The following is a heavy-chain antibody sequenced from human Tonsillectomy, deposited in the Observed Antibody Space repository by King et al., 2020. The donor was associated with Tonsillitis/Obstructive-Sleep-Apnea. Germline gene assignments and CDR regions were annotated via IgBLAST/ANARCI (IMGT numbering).Heavy chain of an antibody. CDR3: ARGDNIGELIYYYMDV. CDR1: GYTFTGYY. D-gene: IGHD3-16*01. Sequence: QLVQSGAEVKKPGASVKVSCKASGYTFTGYYMHWVRQAPGQGLEWMGWINPNSGGTNYAQKFQGWVTMTRDTSISTAYMELSRLRSDDTAVYYWARGDNIGELIYYYMDVCGQGTTVTVSS. J-gene: IGHJ6*03. CDR2: INPNSGGT. V-gene: IGHV1-2*04.